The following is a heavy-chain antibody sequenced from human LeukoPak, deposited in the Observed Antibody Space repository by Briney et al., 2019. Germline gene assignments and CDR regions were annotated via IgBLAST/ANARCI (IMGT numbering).Heavy chain of an antibody. CDR2: IYNSGST. Sequence: SEALSLTCTVSGGSISSGGHYWSWIRQHPGKGLEWIGNIYNSGSTYYNPSLKSRVTISVDTSKNQFSLKLSSVTAADTAVYYCARQAYSSNLGWFDPWGQGTLVTVSS. CDR1: GGSISSGGHY. V-gene: IGHV4-39*01. J-gene: IGHJ5*02. D-gene: IGHD6-13*01. CDR3: ARQAYSSNLGWFDP.